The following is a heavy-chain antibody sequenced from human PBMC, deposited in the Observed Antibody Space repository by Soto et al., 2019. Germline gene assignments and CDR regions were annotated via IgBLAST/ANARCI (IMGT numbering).Heavy chain of an antibody. CDR3: ARETDSSSWYLSMHY. CDR1: GFTFSSYD. V-gene: IGHV3-33*01. D-gene: IGHD6-13*01. Sequence: QVQLVESGGGVVQPGRSLRLSCAAPGFTFSSYDMHWVRQAPGKGLEWVAVIWYDGSNKYYADSVKGRFTISRDNSKNTLYLQMNSLRAEDTAVYYCARETDSSSWYLSMHYWGQGTLVTVSS. J-gene: IGHJ4*02. CDR2: IWYDGSNK.